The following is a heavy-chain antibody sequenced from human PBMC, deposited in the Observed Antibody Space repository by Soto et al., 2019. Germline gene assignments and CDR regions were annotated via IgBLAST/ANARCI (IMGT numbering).Heavy chain of an antibody. D-gene: IGHD6-13*01. J-gene: IGHJ5*02. CDR1: GGSFSGYY. CDR2: INHSGST. CDR3: ARGRAAAGSTTLVWFDP. Sequence: WETLSLTCAVYGGSFSGYYWSWIRQPPGKGLEWIGEINHSGSTNYNPSLKSRVTISVDTSKNQFSLKLSSVTAADTAVYYCARGRAAAGSTTLVWFDPWGQGTLVTVSS. V-gene: IGHV4-34*01.